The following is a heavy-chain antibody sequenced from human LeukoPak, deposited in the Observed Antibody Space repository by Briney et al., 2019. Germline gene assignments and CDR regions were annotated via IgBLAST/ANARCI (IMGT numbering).Heavy chain of an antibody. V-gene: IGHV3-30-3*01. CDR1: GFTFSSYA. J-gene: IGHJ4*02. CDR2: ISYDGSNK. Sequence: GGSLRLSCAASGFTFSSYAMHWVRQAPGKGLEWVAVISYDGSNKYYADSVKGRFTISRDNSKNTLYLQMNSLRAEDTAVYYCGTDFDYWGQGTLVTVSS. CDR3: GTDFDY. D-gene: IGHD1-1*01.